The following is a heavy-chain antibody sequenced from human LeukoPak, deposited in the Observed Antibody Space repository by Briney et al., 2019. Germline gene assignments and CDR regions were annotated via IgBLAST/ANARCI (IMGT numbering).Heavy chain of an antibody. D-gene: IGHD1-26*01. J-gene: IGHJ4*02. CDR2: ITRGGGST. CDR3: AKHRSGNYAFNY. CDR1: GFTFSTCG. Sequence: GGSLRLSCAASGFTFSTCGMSWVRQAPGKGLEWVSVITRGGGSTYNADSVKGRFTISRDNSRNTLYLQMNSLRAEDTAVYYCAKHRSGNYAFNYWGQGTLVTVSS. V-gene: IGHV3-23*01.